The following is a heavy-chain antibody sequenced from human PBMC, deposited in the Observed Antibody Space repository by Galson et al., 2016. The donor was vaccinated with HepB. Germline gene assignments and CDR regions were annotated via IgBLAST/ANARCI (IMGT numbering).Heavy chain of an antibody. CDR3: ATSYSSGWYVGYHEY. Sequence: SLRLSCAASGFTFSSYWMRWVRQAPGKGLEWVASIKQDGSEKYYVDSVKGRFTISRDNAKISLYLQMDSLRAEDTAVYFCATSYSSGWYVGYHEYWGQGTLVTGSA. D-gene: IGHD6-19*01. CDR1: GFTFSSYW. CDR2: IKQDGSEK. J-gene: IGHJ4*02. V-gene: IGHV3-7*01.